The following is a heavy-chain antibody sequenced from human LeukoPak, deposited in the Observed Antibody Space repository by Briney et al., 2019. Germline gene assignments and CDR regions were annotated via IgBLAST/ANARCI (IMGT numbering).Heavy chain of an antibody. J-gene: IGHJ2*01. V-gene: IGHV4-30-2*01. CDR1: GGSFSGYY. D-gene: IGHD2-2*01. CDR2: IYHSGST. CDR3: ARVGYCSSTSCFWYFDL. Sequence: SETLSLTCAVYGGSFSGYYWSWIRQPPGKGLEWIGYIYHSGSTYYNPSLKSRVTISVDRSKNQFSLKLSSVTAADTAVYYCARVGYCSSTSCFWYFDLWGRGTLVTVSS.